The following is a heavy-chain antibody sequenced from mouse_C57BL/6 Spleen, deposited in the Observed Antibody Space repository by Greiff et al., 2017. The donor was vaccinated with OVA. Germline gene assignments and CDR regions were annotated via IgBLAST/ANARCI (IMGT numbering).Heavy chain of an antibody. Sequence: VQLKQSGPELVKPGASVKISCKASGYSFTGYYMNWVKQSPEKSLEWIGEINPSTGGTTYNQKFKAKATLTVDKSSSTAYMQLKSLTSEDSAVYYCARHYDGYFDYWGQGTTLTVSS. J-gene: IGHJ2*01. CDR3: ARHYDGYFDY. CDR1: GYSFTGYY. V-gene: IGHV1-42*01. D-gene: IGHD2-3*01. CDR2: INPSTGGT.